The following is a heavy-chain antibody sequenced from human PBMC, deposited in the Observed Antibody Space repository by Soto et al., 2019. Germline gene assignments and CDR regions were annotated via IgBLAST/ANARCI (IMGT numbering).Heavy chain of an antibody. J-gene: IGHJ6*02. Sequence: GASVKVTCKASGYTFTSYGISWVRQAPGQGLEWMGWISAYNGNTNYAQKLQGRVTMTTDTSTSTAYMELRSLRSDDTAVYYCARDPGLYSSSWYRGGFDYYYGMDVWGQGTTVTVAS. CDR1: GYTFTSYG. D-gene: IGHD6-13*01. V-gene: IGHV1-18*01. CDR3: ARDPGLYSSSWYRGGFDYYYGMDV. CDR2: ISAYNGNT.